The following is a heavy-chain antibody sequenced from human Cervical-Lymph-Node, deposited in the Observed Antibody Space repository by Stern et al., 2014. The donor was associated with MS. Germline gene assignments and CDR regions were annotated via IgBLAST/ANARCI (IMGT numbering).Heavy chain of an antibody. CDR1: GFIFSDYN. J-gene: IGHJ3*01. Sequence: EMQLVESGGGLVQPGGSLRLSCAASGFIFSDYNMNWVRQAPGKGPEWLSFISSSGSTIYYADSVKGRFTISRDNADNSLYLQLSGLRVEDTALYYCAKNKRDYGDYLSTDVLDVWGQGTMVTVSS. CDR2: ISSSGSTI. D-gene: IGHD4-17*01. V-gene: IGHV3-48*01. CDR3: AKNKRDYGDYLSTDVLDV.